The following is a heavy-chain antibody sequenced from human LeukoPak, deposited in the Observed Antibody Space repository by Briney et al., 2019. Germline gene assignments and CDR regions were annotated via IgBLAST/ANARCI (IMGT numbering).Heavy chain of an antibody. Sequence: SETLSLTCAVSGYSINSGYYWGWIRQPPGKGLEWIGSIYHSERTYYNPFLKSRVTISVDTSKNQFSLKLSSVTAADTAVYYCASSGIVLGAFDIWGQGTMVTVSS. CDR1: GYSINSGYY. J-gene: IGHJ3*02. CDR3: ASSGIVLGAFDI. D-gene: IGHD2/OR15-2a*01. V-gene: IGHV4-38-2*01. CDR2: IYHSERT.